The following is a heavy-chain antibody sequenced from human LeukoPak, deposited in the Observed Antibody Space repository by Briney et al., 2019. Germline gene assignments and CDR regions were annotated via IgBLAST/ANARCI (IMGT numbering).Heavy chain of an antibody. D-gene: IGHD2-21*01. J-gene: IGHJ3*02. CDR3: ARRPRDWRRGGAFDT. CDR2: IYYSGST. V-gene: IGHV4-39*01. Sequence: SETLSLTCTVSGGSISSSSYYWGWLRQPPGKGLEWIGSIYYSGSTYYNPSLKSRVTISVDTSKNQFSLKLSSVTAADTAVYYCARRPRDWRRGGAFDTWGQGTMVTVSS. CDR1: GGSISSSSYY.